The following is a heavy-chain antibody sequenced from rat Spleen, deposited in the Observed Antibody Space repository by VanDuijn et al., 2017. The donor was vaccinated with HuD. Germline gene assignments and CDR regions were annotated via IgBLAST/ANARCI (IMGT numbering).Heavy chain of an antibody. CDR1: GFTFSDYY. V-gene: IGHV5S13*01. CDR2: ISTGGDNT. CDR3: TRVPLATRDY. Sequence: EVQLVESDGGLVQPGRSLKLSCAASGFTFSDYYMAWVRQAPTKGLEWVATISTGGDNTYYRDSVKGRFTVSRDNVKNTQYLQMNSLRSEDTATYYCTRVPLATRDYWGQGVMVTVSS. J-gene: IGHJ2*01. D-gene: IGHD1-10*01.